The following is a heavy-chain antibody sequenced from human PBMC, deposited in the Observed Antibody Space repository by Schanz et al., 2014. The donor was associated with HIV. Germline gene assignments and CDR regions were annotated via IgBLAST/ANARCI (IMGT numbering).Heavy chain of an antibody. V-gene: IGHV3-11*04. Sequence: GGSLRLSCAASGFTFSDYYMSWVRQAPGKGLEWVSYISGSGNTIYYADSVKGRFTISRNNAKNSLSLQMNSLRAEDTAVYYCAREGATGYLDSWGQGTLVIVSS. J-gene: IGHJ4*02. CDR1: GFTFSDYY. CDR2: ISGSGNTI. D-gene: IGHD5-12*01. CDR3: AREGATGYLDS.